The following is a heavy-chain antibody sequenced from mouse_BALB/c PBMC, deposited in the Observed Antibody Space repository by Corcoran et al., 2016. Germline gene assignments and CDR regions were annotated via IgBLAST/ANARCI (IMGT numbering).Heavy chain of an antibody. CDR3: ARERGYLDY. Sequence: QVQLQQSGAELMKPGASVKIFCKATGYTFSSYWIEWVKQRPGHGLEWIGEILPGSGSTNYNEKFKGKATFTADTSSNTAYMQLSSLTSEDSAVYYCARERGYLDYWGQGTSVTVSS. D-gene: IGHD2-3*01. J-gene: IGHJ4*01. V-gene: IGHV1-9*01. CDR1: GYTFSSYW. CDR2: ILPGSGST.